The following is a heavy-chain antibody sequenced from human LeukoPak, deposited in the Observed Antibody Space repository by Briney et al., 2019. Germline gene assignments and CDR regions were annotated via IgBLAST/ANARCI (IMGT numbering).Heavy chain of an antibody. V-gene: IGHV3-7*01. J-gene: IGHJ4*02. D-gene: IGHD2/OR15-2a*01. CDR2: IKEDGSEK. CDR1: GFTFSTYW. Sequence: GGSLRLSCAASGFTFSTYWMSWVRQAPGKGLEWVANIKEDGSEKFYVDSVKGRFTISRDNAKNSLFLQMSSPRAEDTAVYYCARDLASFSLWGQGTLVTVSS. CDR3: ARDLASFSL.